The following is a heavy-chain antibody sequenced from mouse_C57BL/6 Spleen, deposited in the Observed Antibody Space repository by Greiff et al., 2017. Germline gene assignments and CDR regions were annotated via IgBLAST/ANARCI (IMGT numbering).Heavy chain of an antibody. Sequence: QVQLQQSGAELVKPGASVKMSCKASGYTFTTYPIEWMKQNHGKSLEWIGNFHPYNDDTKYNEKFKGKATLTVEKSSSTVYMELIRLTSDDSAVYYCARGYYGSSYWYFDVWGTGTTVTVSS. D-gene: IGHD1-1*01. CDR2: FHPYNDDT. J-gene: IGHJ1*03. V-gene: IGHV1-47*01. CDR3: ARGYYGSSYWYFDV. CDR1: GYTFTTYP.